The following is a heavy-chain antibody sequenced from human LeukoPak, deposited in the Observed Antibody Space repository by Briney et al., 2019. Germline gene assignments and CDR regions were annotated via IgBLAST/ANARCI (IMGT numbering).Heavy chain of an antibody. CDR2: ISYDGSNK. J-gene: IGHJ4*02. D-gene: IGHD3-10*01. V-gene: IGHV3-30*18. CDR3: AKDRARAMVRGVIIDY. CDR1: GFTFSSYG. Sequence: GRSLRLSCAASGFTFSSYGMHWVRQAPGKGLEWVAVISYDGSNKYYADSVKGRFTISRDNSKNTLYLQLNSLRAEDTAVYYCAKDRARAMVRGVIIDYWGQGTLVTVSS.